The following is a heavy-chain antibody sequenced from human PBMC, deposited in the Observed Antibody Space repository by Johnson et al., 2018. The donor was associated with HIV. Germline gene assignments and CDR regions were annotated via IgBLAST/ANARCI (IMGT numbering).Heavy chain of an antibody. CDR1: GFSFSDYY. CDR2: INWNGGST. Sequence: VQLVESGGGVVQPGRSLRLSCAASGFSFSDYYMSWIRRAPGKGLEWVSGINWNGGSTGYADSVRGRFTISRDNAKNSLYLQMNSLRAEDTALYYCAREGAPSARDFGAFDIWGQGTMVTVSS. CDR3: AREGAPSARDFGAFDI. V-gene: IGHV3-20*04. D-gene: IGHD1-26*01. J-gene: IGHJ3*02.